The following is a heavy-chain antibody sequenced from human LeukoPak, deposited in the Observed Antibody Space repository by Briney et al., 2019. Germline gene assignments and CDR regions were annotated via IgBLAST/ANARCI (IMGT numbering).Heavy chain of an antibody. Sequence: ASVKVSCKVSGYTLTELSMHWVRQAPGKGLEWMGGFDPEDGETIYAQKFQGRVTMTEDTSTDTAYMELSSLRSEGTAVHYCATERTYGSGSYDLDYWGQGTLVTVSS. J-gene: IGHJ4*02. CDR3: ATERTYGSGSYDLDY. D-gene: IGHD3-10*01. CDR1: GYTLTELS. V-gene: IGHV1-24*01. CDR2: FDPEDGET.